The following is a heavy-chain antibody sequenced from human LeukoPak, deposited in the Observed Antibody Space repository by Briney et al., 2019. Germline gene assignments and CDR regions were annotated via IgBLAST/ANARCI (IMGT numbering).Heavy chain of an antibody. D-gene: IGHD3-3*01. CDR2: IYYSGST. V-gene: IGHV4-61*01. CDR3: ARGAYRTYYDFWSGTQNWFDP. CDR1: GGSVSSGSYY. Sequence: SETLSLTCTVSGGSVSSGSYYWSWIRQPPGKGLEWIGYIYYSGSTNYNPSLKSRVTISVDTSKNQFSLKLSSVTAADTAVYYCARGAYRTYYDFWSGTQNWFDPWGQGILVTVSS. J-gene: IGHJ5*02.